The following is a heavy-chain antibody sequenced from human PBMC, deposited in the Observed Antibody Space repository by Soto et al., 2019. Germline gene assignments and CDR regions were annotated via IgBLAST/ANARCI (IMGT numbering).Heavy chain of an antibody. J-gene: IGHJ4*02. Sequence: PSETLSLTCSVSAGSLSNYYWTWIRQSPGKGLEWIGEIYHTGSTKYNPSLKSRVAISVDMSKNQFSLTLNSVTPAGTAVYYCARGGRGSGLYFLYYFDLWGQGTLVTVSS. CDR2: IYHTGST. V-gene: IGHV4-59*01. CDR1: AGSLSNYY. CDR3: ARGGRGSGLYFLYYFDL. D-gene: IGHD6-19*01.